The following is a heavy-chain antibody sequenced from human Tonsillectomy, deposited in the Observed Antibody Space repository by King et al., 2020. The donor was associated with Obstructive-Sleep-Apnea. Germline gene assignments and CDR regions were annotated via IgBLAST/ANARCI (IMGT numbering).Heavy chain of an antibody. Sequence: MQLQESGPGLVKPSENLSLTCTVSGVSISSSTYYWAWIRQPPGKRLEWIATVHYGGSTYYNPSLKSRVAISVDASTSQFSLNLSSVTAADTALYYCARHEGGGRTDHWGQGTLVIVSS. J-gene: IGHJ4*02. D-gene: IGHD3-16*01. CDR2: VHYGGST. V-gene: IGHV4-39*01. CDR1: GVSISSSTYY. CDR3: ARHEGGGRTDH.